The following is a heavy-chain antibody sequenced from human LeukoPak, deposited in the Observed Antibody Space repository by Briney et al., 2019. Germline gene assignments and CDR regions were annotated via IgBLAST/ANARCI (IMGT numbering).Heavy chain of an antibody. V-gene: IGHV4-34*01. Sequence: PSETLSLTCAVYGASFSGYYWSWIRQPPGKGLEWIGKINHTGSTNYNPSLKSRVTISVDTSKNQFSLKLRSVTAADTAVYYCARVLGSVGYFEYWGQGILVSVAS. J-gene: IGHJ4*02. CDR2: INHTGST. CDR1: GASFSGYY. CDR3: ARVLGSVGYFEY. D-gene: IGHD2-15*01.